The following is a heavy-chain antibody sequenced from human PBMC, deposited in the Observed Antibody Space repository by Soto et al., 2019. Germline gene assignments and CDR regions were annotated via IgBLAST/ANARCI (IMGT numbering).Heavy chain of an antibody. CDR3: ARDRETQDYYDSSGYPNLGYNWFDP. CDR2: IIPIFGTA. D-gene: IGHD3-22*01. Sequence: GASVKVSCKASGGTFSSYAISWVRQAPGQGLEWMGGIIPIFGTANYAQKFQGRVTITADESTSTAYMELSSLRSEDTAVYYCARDRETQDYYDSSGYPNLGYNWFDPWGQGTLVTVSS. J-gene: IGHJ5*02. CDR1: GGTFSSYA. V-gene: IGHV1-69*13.